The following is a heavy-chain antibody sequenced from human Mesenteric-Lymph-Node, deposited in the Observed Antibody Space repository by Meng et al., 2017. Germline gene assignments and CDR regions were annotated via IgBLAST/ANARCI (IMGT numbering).Heavy chain of an antibody. J-gene: IGHJ3*02. V-gene: IGHV3-21*01. CDR1: GFTFSSYS. CDR3: ARVRTRQGYAFDI. D-gene: IGHD2-2*01. Sequence: SLKISCAASGFTFSSYSMNWVRQAPGKGLEWVSSISSSSSYIYYADSVKGRFTISRDNAKNSLYLQMNSLRAEDTAVYYCARVRTRQGYAFDIWGQGTMVTVSS. CDR2: ISSSSSYI.